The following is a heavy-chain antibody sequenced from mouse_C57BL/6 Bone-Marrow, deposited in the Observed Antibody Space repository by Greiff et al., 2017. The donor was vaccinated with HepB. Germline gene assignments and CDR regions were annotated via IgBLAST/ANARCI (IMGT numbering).Heavy chain of an antibody. Sequence: DVKLVESGGGLVKPGGSLKLSCAASGFTFSDYGMHWVRQAPEKGLEWVAYISSGSSTIYYADTVKGRFTISRDNAKNTLFLQMTSLRAEDTAMYYCARPGFAYWGQGTLVTVSA. J-gene: IGHJ3*01. CDR2: ISSGSSTI. V-gene: IGHV5-17*01. CDR1: GFTFSDYG. CDR3: ARPGFAY.